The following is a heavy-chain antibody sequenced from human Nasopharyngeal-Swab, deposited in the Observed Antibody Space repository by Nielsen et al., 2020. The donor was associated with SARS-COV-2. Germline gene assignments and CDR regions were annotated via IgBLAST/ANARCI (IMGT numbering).Heavy chain of an antibody. CDR3: ARGNGPFDY. D-gene: IGHD4-11*01. V-gene: IGHV3-11*01. J-gene: IGHJ4*02. Sequence: SLKISCAASGFTFSDYYMSWIRQAPGKGLEWVSYMSSSGYNRNYADSVKGRFTIYRENAKQSLYLQMDSLRAEDTAVFFCARGNGPFDYWGQGTLVTVSS. CDR1: GFTFSDYY. CDR2: MSSSGYNR.